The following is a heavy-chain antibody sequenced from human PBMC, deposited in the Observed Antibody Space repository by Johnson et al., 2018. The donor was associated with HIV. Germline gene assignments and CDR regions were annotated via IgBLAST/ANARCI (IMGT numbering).Heavy chain of an antibody. Sequence: QVQLVESGGGLVKPGGSLRLSCAASGFTFSDYYMSWIRQAPGKGLEWVSYISSSGSTIYSADSVKGRFTISRDNSKNTLYLQMNSLGVEDTALYYCARGWLGLDAFDIWGQGTMVTVSS. CDR1: GFTFSDYY. D-gene: IGHD6-19*01. CDR3: ARGWLGLDAFDI. CDR2: ISSSGSTI. J-gene: IGHJ3*02. V-gene: IGHV3-11*01.